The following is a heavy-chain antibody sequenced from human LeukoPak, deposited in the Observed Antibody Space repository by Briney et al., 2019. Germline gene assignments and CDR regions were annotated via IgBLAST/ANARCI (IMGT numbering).Heavy chain of an antibody. CDR1: GGSISSGSYC. Sequence: SETLSLTCTVSGGSISSGSYCWSWIRQPAGKGLEWIGRICASGSTNYNPSLKSRVTISVDTSKNQFSLILSSVTAADTAVYYCARDLARYSRDSSGYDYWGQGTLVTVSS. V-gene: IGHV4-61*02. D-gene: IGHD3-22*01. CDR2: ICASGST. J-gene: IGHJ4*02. CDR3: ARDLARYSRDSSGYDY.